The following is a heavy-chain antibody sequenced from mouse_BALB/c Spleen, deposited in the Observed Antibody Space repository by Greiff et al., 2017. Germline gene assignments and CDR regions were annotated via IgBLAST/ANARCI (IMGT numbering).Heavy chain of an antibody. CDR3: ARKGGRLLHAMDY. V-gene: IGHV2-2*02. CDR2: IWSGGST. CDR1: GFSLTSYG. D-gene: IGHD2-3*01. J-gene: IGHJ4*01. Sequence: QVHVKQSGPGLVQPSQSLSITCTVSGFSLTSYGVHWVRQSPGKGLEWLGVIWSGGSTDYNAAFISRLSISKDNSKSQVFFKMNSLQANDTAIYYCARKGGRLLHAMDYWGQGTSVTVSS.